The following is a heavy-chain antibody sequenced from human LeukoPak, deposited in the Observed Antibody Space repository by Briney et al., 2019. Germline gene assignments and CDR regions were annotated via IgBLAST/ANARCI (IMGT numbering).Heavy chain of an antibody. J-gene: IGHJ4*02. V-gene: IGHV1-18*01. CDR1: GYTFTSYG. CDR2: ISAYNGNT. D-gene: IGHD4-17*01. Sequence: GASVKVSCKASGYTFTSYGISWVRQAPGQGLEWMGWISAYNGNTNYAQKLQGRVTMTTDTSTSTAYMELRSLRSDDTAVYYCASMGRPYGDPQCYFDYWGQGTLVTVSS. CDR3: ASMGRPYGDPQCYFDY.